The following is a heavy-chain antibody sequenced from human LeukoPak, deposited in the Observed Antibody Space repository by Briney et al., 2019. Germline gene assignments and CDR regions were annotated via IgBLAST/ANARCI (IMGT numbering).Heavy chain of an antibody. CDR1: GGSISSGDYY. CDR2: IYYSGST. D-gene: IGHD4-17*01. Sequence: PSQTLSLTRTVSGGSISSGDYYWSWIRQPPGKGLEWIGYIYYSGSTNYNPSLKSRVTVSVDTSKNQFSLKLSSVTAADTAVYYCARYGDPGAFDIWGQGTMVTVSS. V-gene: IGHV4-30-4*08. J-gene: IGHJ3*02. CDR3: ARYGDPGAFDI.